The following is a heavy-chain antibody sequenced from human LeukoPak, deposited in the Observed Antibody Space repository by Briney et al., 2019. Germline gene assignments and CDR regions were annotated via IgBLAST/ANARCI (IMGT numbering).Heavy chain of an antibody. CDR3: ARDFPGIAVAGTLPDY. CDR2: INPNSGGT. CDR1: GYTFTGYY. J-gene: IGHJ4*02. D-gene: IGHD6-19*01. Sequence: ASVKVSCKASGYTFTGYYMHWVRQAPGQGLEWMGRINPNSGGTNYAQKFQGRVTMTRDTSISTAYMEPSRLRSDDTAVYYCARDFPGIAVAGTLPDYWGQGTLVTVSS. V-gene: IGHV1-2*06.